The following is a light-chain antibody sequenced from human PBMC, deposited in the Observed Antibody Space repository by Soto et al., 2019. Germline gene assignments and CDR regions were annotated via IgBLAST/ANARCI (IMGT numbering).Light chain of an antibody. CDR1: XIGAGYD. V-gene: IGLV1-40*01. Sequence: XIGAGYDVHWYQQLPGTAPXXXXXXNSNRPSGVPDRFSGSKSGTSASLAITGLQAEDEADYYCQSYDSSLCWVFXGGTQLTVL. CDR2: XNS. CDR3: QSYDSSLCWV. J-gene: IGLJ3*02.